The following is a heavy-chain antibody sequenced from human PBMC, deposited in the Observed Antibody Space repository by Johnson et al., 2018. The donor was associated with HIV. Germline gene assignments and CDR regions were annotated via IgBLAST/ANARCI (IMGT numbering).Heavy chain of an antibody. J-gene: IGHJ3*02. D-gene: IGHD3-9*01. V-gene: IGHV3-20*04. CDR3: VRSNGRLAAFDI. CDR2: INWPGDVI. Sequence: VQLVESGGGVVRPGGSLRLSCAASGFTFDDYDMSWVRQAPGKGLEWVSGINWPGDVIGDAESVKGRFTISRDNAKNTLYLQMNSHRVEDTAVYYCVRSNGRLAAFDIWGQGTMVTVSS. CDR1: GFTFDDYD.